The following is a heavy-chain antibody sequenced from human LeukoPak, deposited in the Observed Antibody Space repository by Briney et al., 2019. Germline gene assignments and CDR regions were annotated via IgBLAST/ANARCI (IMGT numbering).Heavy chain of an antibody. V-gene: IGHV3-30*02. CDR1: GFTFSSYG. CDR3: AKPPRISSSSRYYYYYMDV. D-gene: IGHD6-6*01. J-gene: IGHJ6*03. CDR2: IRYDGSNK. Sequence: GGSLRLSCAASGFTFSSYGMHWVRQAPGKGLEWVAFIRYDGSNKYYADSVKGRFTISRDNSKNTLYLQMNSLRAEDTAVYYCAKPPRISSSSRYYYYYMDVWGKGTTVTVSS.